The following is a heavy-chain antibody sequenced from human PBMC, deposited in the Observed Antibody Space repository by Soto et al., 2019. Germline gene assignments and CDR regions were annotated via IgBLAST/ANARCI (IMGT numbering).Heavy chain of an antibody. CDR3: ASLYYYGSGTPGY. CDR2: IWYDGSDK. Sequence: GGSLRLSCAASGFTFNSYGMHWVRQAPGKGLEWVAVIWYDGSDKYYADSVKGRFTISRDNSKNTLYLQMNTLRAEDTAVYYCASLYYYGSGTPGYWGQGTLVTVSS. D-gene: IGHD3-10*01. CDR1: GFTFNSYG. J-gene: IGHJ4*02. V-gene: IGHV3-33*01.